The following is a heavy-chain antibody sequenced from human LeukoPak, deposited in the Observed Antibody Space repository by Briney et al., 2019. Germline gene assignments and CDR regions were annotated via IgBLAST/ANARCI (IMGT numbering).Heavy chain of an antibody. J-gene: IGHJ4*02. CDR2: LSYDGSNE. CDR1: RFTFSNYP. CDR3: ARGRGSYSADY. V-gene: IGHV3-30-3*01. Sequence: PGGSLRLSCAASRFTFSNYPMHWVRQAPGKGLEWVALLSYDGSNESYADSVKGRFTISRDNSKNTLYLQMNSLRAEDSAVYYCARGRGSYSADYWGQGTLVTVSS. D-gene: IGHD1-26*01.